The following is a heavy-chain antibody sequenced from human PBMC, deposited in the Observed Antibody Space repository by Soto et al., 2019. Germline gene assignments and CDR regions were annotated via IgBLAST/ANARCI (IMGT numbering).Heavy chain of an antibody. Sequence: QLQLQESGPGLVKPSETLSLSCTVSAGSISTSSDYWGWIRQPPGKGLEWIGNIYNSGNTYFNPSRKSRVSISVDTSKSQFSLELTSVTAADTAVYYCARWGGEPLSKNFDYWGQGFLVTVSS. CDR2: IYNSGNT. CDR1: AGSISTSSDY. J-gene: IGHJ4*02. D-gene: IGHD3-16*01. CDR3: ARWGGEPLSKNFDY. V-gene: IGHV4-39*01.